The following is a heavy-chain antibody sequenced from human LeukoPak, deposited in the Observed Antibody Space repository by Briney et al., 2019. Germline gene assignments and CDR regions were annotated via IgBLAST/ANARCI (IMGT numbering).Heavy chain of an antibody. J-gene: IGHJ6*02. Sequence: GRSLRLSCAASGFTVSSNYMSWVRQAPGKGLEWVSVIYSGGSTYYADSVKGRFTISRDNSKNTLYLQMNSLRAEDTAVYYCARDRSYYDSSGYLHWGQGTTVTVSS. D-gene: IGHD3-22*01. CDR3: ARDRSYYDSSGYLH. CDR2: IYSGGST. CDR1: GFTVSSNY. V-gene: IGHV3-66*02.